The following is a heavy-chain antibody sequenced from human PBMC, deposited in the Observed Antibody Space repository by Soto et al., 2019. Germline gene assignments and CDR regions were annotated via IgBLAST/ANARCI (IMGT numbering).Heavy chain of an antibody. D-gene: IGHD2-2*01. CDR3: AKATKLYCSSTSCYEYYYYYMDV. J-gene: IGHJ6*03. CDR1: GFTFSSYA. V-gene: IGHV3-23*01. Sequence: EVQLLESGGGLVQPGGSLRLSCAASGFTFSSYAMSWVRQAPGKGLEWVSAISGSGGSTYYADSVKGRFTISRDNSKNTLYLQMNSLRAEDTAVYYCAKATKLYCSSTSCYEYYYYYMDVWGKGTTVTVSS. CDR2: ISGSGGST.